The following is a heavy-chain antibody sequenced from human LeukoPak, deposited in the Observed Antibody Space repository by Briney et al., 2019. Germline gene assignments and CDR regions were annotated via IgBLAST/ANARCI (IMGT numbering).Heavy chain of an antibody. CDR2: ISGSGGST. D-gene: IGHD1-1*01. V-gene: IGHV3-23*01. CDR1: GFTFSSYA. J-gene: IGHJ4*02. CDR3: ARKQATVPGDY. Sequence: PGGSLRHSCAASGFTFSSYAMSWVRQAPGKGLEWVSAISGSGGSTYYADSVKGRFTISRDNAKNSLYLQMNTLRAEDTAVYYCARKQATVPGDYWGQGTLVTVSS.